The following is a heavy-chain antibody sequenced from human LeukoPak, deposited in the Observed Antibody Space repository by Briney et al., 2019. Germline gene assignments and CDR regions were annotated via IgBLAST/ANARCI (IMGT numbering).Heavy chain of an antibody. D-gene: IGHD1-14*01. V-gene: IGHV3-66*01. CDR3: ARTFTGSLSRRAFDI. Sequence: GGSLRLSCAASGFTVSSNYMSWVRQAPGKGLEWVSVIYSGGSTYYADSVKGRFTISRDNSKNTLYLQMNGLRAEDTAVYYCARTFTGSLSRRAFDIWGQGTMVTVSS. CDR2: IYSGGST. CDR1: GFTVSSNY. J-gene: IGHJ3*02.